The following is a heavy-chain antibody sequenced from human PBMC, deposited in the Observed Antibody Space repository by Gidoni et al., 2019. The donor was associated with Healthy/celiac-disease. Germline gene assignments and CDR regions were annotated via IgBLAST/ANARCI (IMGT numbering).Heavy chain of an antibody. CDR1: GYSISSGYY. J-gene: IGHJ4*02. V-gene: IGHV4-38-2*02. CDR2: IYHSGST. D-gene: IGHD3-3*01. CDR3: ARERFLEWLCDY. Sequence: QVQLPESGPGLVKPSETLSLTCTVSGYSISSGYYWGWIRQPPGKGLEWIGSIYHSGSTYYNPSLKSRVTISVDTSKNQFSLKLSSVTAADTAVYYCARERFLEWLCDYWGQGTLVTVSS.